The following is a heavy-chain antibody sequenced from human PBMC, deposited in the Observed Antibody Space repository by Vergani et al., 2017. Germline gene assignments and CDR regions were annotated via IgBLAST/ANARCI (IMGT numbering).Heavy chain of an antibody. D-gene: IGHD5-24*01. J-gene: IGHJ4*02. CDR3: GRGSDNYN. CDR2: IKNTGDST. Sequence: EVQLLESGGGLVQPGGSLRLSCAASGFTFSSYAMSWVRQGPGQGLEWVSSIKNTGDSTHYADSVKGRFTISRDNSKNTLYLQMNSLRVEDTAVYYCGRGSDNYNWGQGTLVTVSS. CDR1: GFTFSSYA. V-gene: IGHV3-23*01.